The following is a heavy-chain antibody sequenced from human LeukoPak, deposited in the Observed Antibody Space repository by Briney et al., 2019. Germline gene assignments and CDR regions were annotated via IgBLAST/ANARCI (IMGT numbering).Heavy chain of an antibody. J-gene: IGHJ5*02. V-gene: IGHV4-4*07. CDR3: ARDLGGSGSYLPRRGFDP. CDR2: IYTSGST. Sequence: SETLSLTCTVSGGSISSYYWSWIRQPAGKGLEWIGRIYTSGSTNYNPSLKSRVTMSVDTSKNQFSLKLSSVTAADTAVYYCARDLGGSGSYLPRRGFDPWGQGTLVTVSS. D-gene: IGHD3-10*01. CDR1: GGSISSYY.